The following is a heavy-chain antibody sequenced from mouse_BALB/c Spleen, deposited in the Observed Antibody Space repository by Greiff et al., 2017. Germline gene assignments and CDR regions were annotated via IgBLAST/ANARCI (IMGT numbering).Heavy chain of an antibody. CDR1: GFAFSSYD. Sequence: EVKLVESGGGLVKPGGSLKLSCAASGFAFSSYDMSWVRQTPEKRLEWVAYISSGGGSTYYPDTVKGRFTISRDNAKNTLYLQMSSLKSEDTAMYYCARQHGSSYNYAMDYWGQGTSGTVSS. CDR3: ARQHGSSYNYAMDY. V-gene: IGHV5-12-1*01. J-gene: IGHJ4*01. CDR2: ISSGGGST. D-gene: IGHD1-1*01.